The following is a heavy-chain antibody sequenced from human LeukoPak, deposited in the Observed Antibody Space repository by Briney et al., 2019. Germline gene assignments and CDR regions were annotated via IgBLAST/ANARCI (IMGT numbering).Heavy chain of an antibody. Sequence: GGSLRLSCAASGFTFDDYATHWVRQAPGKGLEWVSGISWNSGSIGYADSVKGRFTISRDNAKNSLYLQMNSLRAEDTALYYCAKTVVVITFRFDSWGQGSLVTVSS. CDR3: AKTVVVITFRFDS. CDR1: GFTFDDYA. D-gene: IGHD2-21*01. V-gene: IGHV3-9*01. CDR2: ISWNSGSI. J-gene: IGHJ4*02.